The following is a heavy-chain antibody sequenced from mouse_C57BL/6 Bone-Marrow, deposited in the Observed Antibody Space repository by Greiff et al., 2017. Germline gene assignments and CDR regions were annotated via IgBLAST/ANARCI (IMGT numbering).Heavy chain of an antibody. CDR2: IDPSDSST. CDR1: GYTFTSYW. V-gene: IGHV1-69*01. Sequence: QVQLQQPGAELVMPGASVKLSCTASGYTFTSYWMHWVQQRPGQGLEWIGEIDPSDSSTNYNQKFKGKSTLTVDKSSSTAYMQLSSLTSEDSAVYYCARGGGLRFDYGGQGTTLTVSS. D-gene: IGHD2-4*01. J-gene: IGHJ2*01. CDR3: ARGGGLRFDY.